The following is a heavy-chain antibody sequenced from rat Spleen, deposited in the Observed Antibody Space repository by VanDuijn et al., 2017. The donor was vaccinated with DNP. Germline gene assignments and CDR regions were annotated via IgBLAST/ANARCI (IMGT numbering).Heavy chain of an antibody. CDR3: TSNYGGD. D-gene: IGHD1-11*01. CDR2: MWYDGDT. J-gene: IGHJ2*01. V-gene: IGHV2-63*01. CDR1: GFSLTKYS. Sequence: QVQLKESGPGLVQPSETLSLTCTVSGFSLTKYSVSWVRQASGKGPEWMAKMWYDGDTAFNSALKSRLSISRDTSKNQVLLERNSLQTEETGTYYCTSNYGGDWGQGVMVTVSS.